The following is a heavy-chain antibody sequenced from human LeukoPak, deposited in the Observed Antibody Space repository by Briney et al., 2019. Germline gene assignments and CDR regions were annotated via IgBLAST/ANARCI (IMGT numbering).Heavy chain of an antibody. CDR1: GFNYNDYG. Sequence: GGSLRLSCAASGFNYNDYGMSWLRQAPRKGLEWGSSTSGSGRSIYYADSIKCRFNISRDNYKHILYLQMDSLRADDTDIYYCATEVVYWGQGALVTVSS. CDR3: ATEVVY. J-gene: IGHJ4*02. CDR2: TSGSGRSI. V-gene: IGHV3-23*01.